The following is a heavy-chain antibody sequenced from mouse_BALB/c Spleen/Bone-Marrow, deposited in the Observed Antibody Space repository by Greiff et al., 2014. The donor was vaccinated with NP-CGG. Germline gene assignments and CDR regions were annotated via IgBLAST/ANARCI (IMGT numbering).Heavy chain of an antibody. D-gene: IGHD2-4*01. CDR3: AREISNDYRWYFDV. Sequence: EVQLVESGGGLVQPGGSLRLSCATSGFTFTDYYMSWVRQPPGKALEWLGFIRNKANGYTTEYSASVKGRFTISRDNSQSILYLQMNTLRAEDSATYYCAREISNDYRWYFDVWGAGTTVTVSS. CDR1: GFTFTDYY. J-gene: IGHJ1*01. CDR2: IRNKANGYTT. V-gene: IGHV7-3*02.